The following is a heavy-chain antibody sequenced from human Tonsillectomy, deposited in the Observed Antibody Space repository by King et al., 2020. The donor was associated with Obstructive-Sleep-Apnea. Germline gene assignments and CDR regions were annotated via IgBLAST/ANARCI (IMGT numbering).Heavy chain of an antibody. D-gene: IGHD6-13*01. CDR1: GFTFSSYA. Sequence: VQLVESGGGLVQPGGSLRLSCAASGFTFSSYAMSWVRQAPGKGLEWVSSINNSSGKQYYADSVKGRFTISRDNSDNTLYLQMNSLRAEDTAVYYCASRIAAAVPRYWGQGTLVTVSS. CDR2: INNSSGKQ. J-gene: IGHJ4*02. CDR3: ASRIAAAVPRY. V-gene: IGHV3-23*04.